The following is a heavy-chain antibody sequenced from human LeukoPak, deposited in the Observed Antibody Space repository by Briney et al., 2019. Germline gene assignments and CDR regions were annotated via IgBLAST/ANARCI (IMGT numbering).Heavy chain of an antibody. D-gene: IGHD5-18*01. CDR1: GGSFSNYY. J-gene: IGHJ3*02. V-gene: IGHV4-34*01. CDR3: AGVRRIQLWLPAFDI. Sequence: SETLSLTCAVYGGSFSNYYWSWIRQPPGKGLEWIGEINHSGNTNYNPSLKSRLTISVDTSKNQFSLKLSSVTAADTAVYYCAGVRRIQLWLPAFDIWGQGTMVTVSS. CDR2: INHSGNT.